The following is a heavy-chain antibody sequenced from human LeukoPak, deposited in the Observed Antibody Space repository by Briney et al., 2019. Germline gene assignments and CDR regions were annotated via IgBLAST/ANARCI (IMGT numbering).Heavy chain of an antibody. CDR1: GDSISDYY. D-gene: IGHD3-3*01. J-gene: IGHJ5*02. Sequence: PSETLSLTCTVSGDSISDYYWSWIRRPPGRGLEWIGYIYYTGSTNHNPSLKSRVTISVDTSKNQFSLKLTSVTPADTAVYYCARGNYDFWSGYSNPTNWFDPWGQGTLVTVSS. V-gene: IGHV4-59*01. CDR3: ARGNYDFWSGYSNPTNWFDP. CDR2: IYYTGST.